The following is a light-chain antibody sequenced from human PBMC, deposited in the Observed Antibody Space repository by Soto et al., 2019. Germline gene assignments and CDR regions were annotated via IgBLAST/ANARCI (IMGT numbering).Light chain of an antibody. Sequence: DIQITQSPSSLSASVGDTVTLICRASQDISNYLNWFQQKPGKAPKLLIYAASTLRSGVPSRFSGGESGTEFTLTISSLQPEDFATYFFLQSYNFPFSFGPG. J-gene: IGKJ3*01. CDR3: LQSYNFPFS. V-gene: IGKV1-39*01. CDR2: AAS. CDR1: QDISNY.